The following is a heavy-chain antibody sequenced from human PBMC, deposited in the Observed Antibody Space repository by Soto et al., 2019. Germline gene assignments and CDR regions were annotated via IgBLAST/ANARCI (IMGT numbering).Heavy chain of an antibody. J-gene: IGHJ5*02. Sequence: QVQLVQSGPEVKKPGASVKVSCKASGYTFTSYDINWVRQATGQGLEWMGWMNPNSGNTGYAQNFQGRFTMTRNTSIITAYMEVTSLTSADTRSYYFARADHGQSWGQGALVTVSS. CDR3: ARADHGQS. D-gene: IGHD4-17*01. CDR1: GYTFTSYD. CDR2: MNPNSGNT. V-gene: IGHV1-8*01.